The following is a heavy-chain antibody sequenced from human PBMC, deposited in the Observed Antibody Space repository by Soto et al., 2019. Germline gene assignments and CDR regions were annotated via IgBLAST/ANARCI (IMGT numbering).Heavy chain of an antibody. CDR2: INHSGST. Sequence: PSETLSLTCAVYGGSFSGYYWSWIRQPPGKGLEWIGEINHSGSTNYNPSLKSRVTISVDTSKNQFSLKLSSVTAADTAVYYCASFSGWGNYYYLDVRGKGTTVT. CDR3: ASFSGWGNYYYLDV. J-gene: IGHJ6*03. V-gene: IGHV4-34*01. D-gene: IGHD6-19*01. CDR1: GGSFSGYY.